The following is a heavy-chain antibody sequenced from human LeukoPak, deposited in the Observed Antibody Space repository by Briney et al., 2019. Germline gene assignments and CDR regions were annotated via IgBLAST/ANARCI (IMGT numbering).Heavy chain of an antibody. CDR3: ARLYDFWSGYYNPTGYYYYGMDV. CDR1: GGSISSYY. J-gene: IGHJ6*02. V-gene: IGHV4-59*01. CDR2: IYYSGST. D-gene: IGHD3-3*01. Sequence: SETLSLTCTVSGGSISSYYWSWIRRPPGKGLEWIGYIYYSGSTNYNPSLKSRVTISVDTSKNQFSLKLSSVTAADTAVYYCARLYDFWSGYYNPTGYYYYGMDVWGQGTTVTVSS.